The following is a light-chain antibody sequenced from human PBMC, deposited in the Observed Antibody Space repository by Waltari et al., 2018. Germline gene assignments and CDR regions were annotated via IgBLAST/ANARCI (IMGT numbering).Light chain of an antibody. J-gene: IGLJ2*01. Sequence: SYELTQPPSVSVSPGQTASITCSGDKLGDKYACWYQQKPGQSPVLVIYQDSKRPSWSPERFSGSNSGNTATLTISGTQAMDEADYYCQAWDSSTVVFGGGTKLTVL. CDR3: QAWDSSTVV. V-gene: IGLV3-1*01. CDR2: QDS. CDR1: KLGDKY.